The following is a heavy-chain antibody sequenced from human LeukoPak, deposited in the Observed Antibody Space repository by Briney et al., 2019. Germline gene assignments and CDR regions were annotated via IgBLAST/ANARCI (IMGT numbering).Heavy chain of an antibody. J-gene: IGHJ5*02. CDR2: IYNSGST. V-gene: IGHV4-4*09. CDR1: GVSISRYY. CDR3: ARLFCGGDCYPFDP. Sequence: SETLSLTCTGSGVSISRYYWSSIGHPPGEGLEWIGYIYNSGSTNYNPSHKSRVAISVDTSKNQSSLKLSSVTAADTAVYYCARLFCGGDCYPFDPWGQGTLVTVSS. D-gene: IGHD2-21*02.